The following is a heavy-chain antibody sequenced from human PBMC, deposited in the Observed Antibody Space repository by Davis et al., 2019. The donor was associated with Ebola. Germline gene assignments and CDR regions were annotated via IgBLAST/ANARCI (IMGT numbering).Heavy chain of an antibody. J-gene: IGHJ3*02. CDR3: ARRGLGAADAFDI. CDR1: GYSFTTYW. V-gene: IGHV5-51*01. D-gene: IGHD1-26*01. Sequence: GESLKISCQGSGYSFTTYWIAWVRQMPGKGLEWMGIIYPGAPDTRYSPSFQGQVTISADKSISTAYLQWTSLRASDTAMYYCARRGLGAADAFDIWGQGTMVIDSS. CDR2: IYPGAPDT.